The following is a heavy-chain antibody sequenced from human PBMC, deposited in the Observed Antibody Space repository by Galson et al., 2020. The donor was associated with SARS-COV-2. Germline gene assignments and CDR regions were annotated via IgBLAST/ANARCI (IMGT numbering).Heavy chain of an antibody. Sequence: SRPTLVKPTQTLTLTCTLSGFSLSTSGVAVGWIRQPPRKALEWLALIFWNDDTRYRLSLKTRLTITKVTSKNQVVLTMTIMDPADTAPYYRAHRRAGWEIWFEYWGQGTLVAVSS. J-gene: IGHJ5*01. CDR3: AHRRAGWEIWFEY. D-gene: IGHD1-26*01. CDR2: IFWNDDT. CDR1: GFSLSTSGVA. V-gene: IGHV2-5*01.